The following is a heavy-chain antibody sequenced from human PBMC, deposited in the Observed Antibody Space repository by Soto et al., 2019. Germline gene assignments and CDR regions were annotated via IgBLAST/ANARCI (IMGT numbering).Heavy chain of an antibody. CDR1: SYTFTSYG. CDR3: ARPVTIFGVVAGRYFDL. CDR2: ISAYNGNT. J-gene: IGHJ2*01. D-gene: IGHD3-3*01. V-gene: IGHV1-18*01. Sequence: QVQLVQSGGEVKKPGASVKVSCKASSYTFTSYGISWVRQAPGQGLEWMGWISAYNGNTNYAQRLQGRVTMTTDTSANTAYMELRSLRSDDTAVYYCARPVTIFGVVAGRYFDLWGRGTLVTVSS.